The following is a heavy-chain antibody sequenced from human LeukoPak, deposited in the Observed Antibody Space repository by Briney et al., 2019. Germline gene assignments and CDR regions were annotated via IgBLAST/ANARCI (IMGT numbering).Heavy chain of an antibody. J-gene: IGHJ3*02. CDR1: GGTFSSYA. V-gene: IGHV1-69*06. D-gene: IGHD3-10*01. Sequence: GASVKVSCKASGGTFSSYAISWVRQAPGQGLEWMGGIIPIFGTTNYAQKFQDRVTITADKSTSTAYMELRSLRSDDTAVYYCASWLRGVIGAFDIWGQGTMVTVSS. CDR3: ASWLRGVIGAFDI. CDR2: IIPIFGTT.